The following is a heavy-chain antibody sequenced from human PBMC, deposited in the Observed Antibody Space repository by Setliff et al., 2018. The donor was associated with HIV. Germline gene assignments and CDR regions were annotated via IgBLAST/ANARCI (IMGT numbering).Heavy chain of an antibody. J-gene: IGHJ6*03. CDR1: GGSISSNW. CDR3: ARYCGGDCYPSAYYMDV. CDR2: IYHSGST. Sequence: PSETLSLTCAVSGGSISSNWWSWVRQSPGKGLEWIGEIYHSGSTHYNPSLQSRVTISVDKSKSQFSLKLNSVTAADTAVYYCARYCGGDCYPSAYYMDVWGKGTTVTVSS. V-gene: IGHV4-4*02. D-gene: IGHD2-21*01.